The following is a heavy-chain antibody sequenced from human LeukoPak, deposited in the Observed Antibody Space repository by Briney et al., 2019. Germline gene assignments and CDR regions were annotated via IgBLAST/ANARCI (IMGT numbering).Heavy chain of an antibody. J-gene: IGHJ4*02. CDR1: GYTFTSYY. V-gene: IGHV1-46*01. CDR2: INPSGGGT. Sequence: APVKVSCKASGYTFTSYYMHWVRQAPGQGLEWMGIINPSGGGTSYAQNFQGRVTMTRDTSTSTVYMELSSLKSDDTAVYYCARCHSSLHTAGDYWGQGTLVTVSS. D-gene: IGHD5-18*01. CDR3: ARCHSSLHTAGDY.